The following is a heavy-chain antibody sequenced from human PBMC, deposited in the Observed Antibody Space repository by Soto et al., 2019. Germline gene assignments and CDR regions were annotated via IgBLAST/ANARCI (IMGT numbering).Heavy chain of an antibody. D-gene: IGHD3-10*01. Sequence: GGSLRLSCAASGFTFNNYGVSWVRQAPGKGLEWVSGIIGSGGSTYYADSVKGRFTISRDNSKNTLHLQMNSLRAEDTAVYYCVRNLGFFDYCGQGTLLTVS. CDR3: VRNLGFFDY. J-gene: IGHJ4*02. V-gene: IGHV3-23*01. CDR1: GFTFNNYG. CDR2: IIGSGGST.